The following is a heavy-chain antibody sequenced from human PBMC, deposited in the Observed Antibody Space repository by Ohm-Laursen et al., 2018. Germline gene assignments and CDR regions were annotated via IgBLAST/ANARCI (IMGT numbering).Heavy chain of an antibody. V-gene: IGHV3-23*01. D-gene: IGHD3-16*01. Sequence: LSLTCAATGFTFSSYAMSWVRQAPGKGLEWVSAISGSGGSTYYADSVKGRFTISRDKSENTLYLQMNSLRAEDTAVYYCAGGADGYTYFQHWGQGTLVTVSS. CDR1: GFTFSSYA. CDR3: AGGADGYTYFQH. J-gene: IGHJ1*01. CDR2: ISGSGGST.